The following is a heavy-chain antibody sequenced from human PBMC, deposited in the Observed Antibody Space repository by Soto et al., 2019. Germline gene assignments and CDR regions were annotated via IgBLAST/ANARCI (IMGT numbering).Heavy chain of an antibody. Sequence: QVQLVQSGAEVKKPGASVKVSCKASGYTFTSYDINWVRQATGQGLEWMGWMNPNSGNTGYAQKFQGRVTMTRNTSISTAYMELSSLKSEDTAMYYCARGSLGGLPVPAAIGVYWGQGTLVTVSP. CDR3: ARGSLGGLPVPAAIGVY. V-gene: IGHV1-8*01. CDR2: MNPNSGNT. D-gene: IGHD2-2*01. CDR1: GYTFTSYD. J-gene: IGHJ4*02.